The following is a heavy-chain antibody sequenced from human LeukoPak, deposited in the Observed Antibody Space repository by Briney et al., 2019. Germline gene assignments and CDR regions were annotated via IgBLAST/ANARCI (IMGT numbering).Heavy chain of an antibody. CDR3: ARDVLIAADGVIRLDAFDI. CDR1: GFTFSTYA. V-gene: IGHV3-30*07. J-gene: IGHJ3*02. D-gene: IGHD6-13*01. CDR2: ISYDGSIK. Sequence: GGSLRLSCAASGFTFSTYAMHWVRQAPGKGLEWVAVISYDGSIKYYADSVKGRFTISRDNSKNTLYLQMNSLRAEDTAVYYCARDVLIAADGVIRLDAFDIWGQGTVVTVSS.